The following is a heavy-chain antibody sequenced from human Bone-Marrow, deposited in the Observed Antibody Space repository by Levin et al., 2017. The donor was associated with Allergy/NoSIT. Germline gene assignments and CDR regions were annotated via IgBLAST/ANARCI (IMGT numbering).Heavy chain of an antibody. J-gene: IGHJ6*02. CDR1: GYTFTDYY. CDR2: INPNRGDT. V-gene: IGHV1-2*02. CDR3: ARDGGLDV. Sequence: ASVKVSCRASGYTFTDYYMHWVRQAPGQGLEWMGWINPNRGDTKYAQKFQGRVTMTRDTSISTAYMEVSSLRSDDTAVYYCARDGGLDVWGQGTTVIVSS.